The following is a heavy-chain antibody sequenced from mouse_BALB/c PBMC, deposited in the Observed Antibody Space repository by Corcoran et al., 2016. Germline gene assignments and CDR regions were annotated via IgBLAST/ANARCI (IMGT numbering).Heavy chain of an antibody. Sequence: QVQLQQSGAELMKPGASVKISCKATGYTFSSHWIEWVKQRPGHGLEWVGEILPGSGNTNYNEKFKGKATITAETSSNTVYMQLSSLTSEDSAVYYWAILRYYDQWGQGTTLTVSS. CDR3: AILRYYDQ. CDR1: GYTFSSHW. CDR2: ILPGSGNT. D-gene: IGHD2-4*01. V-gene: IGHV1-9*01. J-gene: IGHJ2*01.